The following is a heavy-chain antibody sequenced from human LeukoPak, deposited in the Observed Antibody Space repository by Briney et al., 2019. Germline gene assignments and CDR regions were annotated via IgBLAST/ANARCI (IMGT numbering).Heavy chain of an antibody. CDR1: GGSISSSSYY. CDR3: ARRAMTRTGPKYNWFDP. Sequence: KPSETLSLTCTVSGGSISSSSYYWGWIRQPPGKGLEWIGSIYYSGSTYYNPSLKSRVTISVDTSKNQFSLKLSSVTAADTAVYYCARRAMTRTGPKYNWFDPWGQGTLVTVSS. CDR2: IYYSGST. J-gene: IGHJ5*02. D-gene: IGHD2-2*01. V-gene: IGHV4-39*01.